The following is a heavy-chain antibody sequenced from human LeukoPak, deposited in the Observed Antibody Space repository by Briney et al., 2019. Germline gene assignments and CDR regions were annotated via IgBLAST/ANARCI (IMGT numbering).Heavy chain of an antibody. CDR1: GNTFTSYY. CDR3: ARDRSVDTALDY. V-gene: IGHV1-46*01. J-gene: IGHJ4*02. D-gene: IGHD5-18*01. CDR2: INPSGGST. Sequence: GASVKVSCKASGNTFTSYYMHWVRQAPGQGLEWMGIINPSGGSTSYAQKFQGRVTMTRDTSTSTVYMELSSLRSEDTAVYYCARDRSVDTALDYWGQGTLVTVSS.